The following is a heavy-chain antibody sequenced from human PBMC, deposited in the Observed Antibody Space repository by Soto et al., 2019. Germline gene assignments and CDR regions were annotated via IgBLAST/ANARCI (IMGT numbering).Heavy chain of an antibody. J-gene: IGHJ4*02. CDR2: IIPILGIA. Sequence: QVPLVQSGAEVKKPGSSVKVSCKASGGTFSSYTISWVRQAPGQGLEWMGRIIPILGIANYAQKFQGRVTITADKSTSTAYMELSSLRSEDTAVYYCARGAGGSGIDYWGQGTLVTVSS. CDR1: GGTFSSYT. CDR3: ARGAGGSGIDY. D-gene: IGHD3-10*01. V-gene: IGHV1-69*02.